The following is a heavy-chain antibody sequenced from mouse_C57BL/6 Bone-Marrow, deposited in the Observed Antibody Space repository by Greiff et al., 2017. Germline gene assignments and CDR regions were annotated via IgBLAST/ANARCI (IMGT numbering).Heavy chain of an antibody. CDR1: GFSLSTSGMG. CDR2: IYWDDDK. Sequence: QVTLKVSGPGILQSSQTLSLTCSFSGFSLSTSGMGVSWIRQPSGTGLEWLVYIYWDDDKRYNPFLKSRRTISKDTSRNQVFLKITRVDTADTATYYCARKGTGYYLDYWGQGTTLTVSS. J-gene: IGHJ2*01. CDR3: ARKGTGYYLDY. D-gene: IGHD4-1*01. V-gene: IGHV8-12*01.